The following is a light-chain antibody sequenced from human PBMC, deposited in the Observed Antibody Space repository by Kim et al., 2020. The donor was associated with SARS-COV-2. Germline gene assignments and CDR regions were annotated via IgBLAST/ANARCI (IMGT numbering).Light chain of an antibody. J-gene: IGLJ2*01. CDR3: SSYTDRNTVI. CDR2: DVS. V-gene: IGLV2-14*04. Sequence: GQPITISCTGTISDIGNYNYVSWYKQHPGKAPKLMIYDVSKRPSGASNRFSGSKSGNTASLTISGLQAEDEADYYCSSYTDRNTVIFGGGTQLTVL. CDR1: ISDIGNYNY.